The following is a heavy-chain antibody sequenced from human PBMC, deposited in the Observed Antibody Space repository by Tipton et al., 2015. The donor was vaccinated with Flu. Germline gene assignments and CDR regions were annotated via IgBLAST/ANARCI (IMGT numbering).Heavy chain of an antibody. J-gene: IGHJ6*02. CDR3: ARSDWYGMDV. CDR2: IYYSGST. Sequence: TLSLTCTVSGGSISSYYWSWIRQPPGKGLEWIGYIYYSGSTKYNPSLKSRVTISVDTSKNQFSLKLSSVTAADTAVYYCARSDWYGMDVWGQGTTVTVSS. V-gene: IGHV4-59*01. D-gene: IGHD3-9*01. CDR1: GGSISSYY.